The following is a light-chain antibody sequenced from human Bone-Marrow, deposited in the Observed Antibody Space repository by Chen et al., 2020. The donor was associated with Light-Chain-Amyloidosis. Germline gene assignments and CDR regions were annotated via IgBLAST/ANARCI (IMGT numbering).Light chain of an antibody. Sequence: IVMTQSPASLAVSLGERATINCKSSRSVLHSPNNKNYLSWYQQKPGQPPKLLISWASTRESGVPDRLSGSGSGTDFTLTLNSLLAEDVAVYNCQQVLTNLGTFGQGTKVEIK. J-gene: IGKJ1*01. V-gene: IGKV4-1*01. CDR2: WAS. CDR1: RSVLHSPNNKNY. CDR3: QQVLTNLGT.